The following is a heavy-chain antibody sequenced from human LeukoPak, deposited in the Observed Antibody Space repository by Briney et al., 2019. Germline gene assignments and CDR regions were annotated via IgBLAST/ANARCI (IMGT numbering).Heavy chain of an antibody. CDR2: ISSSGSTI. V-gene: IGHV3-11*01. CDR3: WRRGYSDSSGYYY. CDR1: GFTFSDYY. D-gene: IGHD3-22*01. Sequence: SGGPLRLSCAASGFTFSDYYMSWIRQAPGKGLEWVSYISSSGSTIYYADSVKGRFTISRDNAKNSLYLQMNSLRAEYTTVYYCWRRGYSDSSGYYYWGQGTLVTVSS. J-gene: IGHJ4*02.